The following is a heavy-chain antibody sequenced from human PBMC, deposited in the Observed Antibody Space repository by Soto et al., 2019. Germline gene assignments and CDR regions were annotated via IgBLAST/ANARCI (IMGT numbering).Heavy chain of an antibody. CDR3: TRGHRSSTWHSFDA. V-gene: IGHV1-8*02. Sequence: GASVKVSCKASGYTFTNYDINWVRQATGQGLEWMGWMNPNSGNTGYAQKFQGRVTMTRNTSINTAYMEVSSLTSEDMALYYCTRGHRSSTWHSFDAWGQGTRVTVSS. J-gene: IGHJ5*02. CDR2: MNPNSGNT. D-gene: IGHD2-2*01. CDR1: GYTFTNYD.